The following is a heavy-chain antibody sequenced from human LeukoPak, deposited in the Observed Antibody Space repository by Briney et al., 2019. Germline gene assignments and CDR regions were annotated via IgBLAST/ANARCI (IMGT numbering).Heavy chain of an antibody. D-gene: IGHD3-22*01. CDR2: IPYDGVNR. J-gene: IGHJ4*02. CDR1: GFTFSGYA. Sequence: GGSLRLSCAASGFTFSGYAMHWVRQAPGKGLELVAGIPYDGVNRYYTDSVKGRFTISRSNTKNTLYLQMNSLRPEDTAVYYCARSGNYYDSSGSSGYFDYWGQGTLVTVSS. CDR3: ARSGNYYDSSGSSGYFDY. V-gene: IGHV3-30*04.